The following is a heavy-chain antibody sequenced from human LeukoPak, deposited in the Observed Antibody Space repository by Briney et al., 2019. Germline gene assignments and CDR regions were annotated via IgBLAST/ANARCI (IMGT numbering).Heavy chain of an antibody. Sequence: PGGSLRLSCAASGFTFSSYNMNWVPQAPGKGLEWVSSISSSSSYIYYADSVKGRFTISRDNAKNSLYLQMNSLRAQDTAVYYCARDPAVEASPDTWGQGTLVTVSS. CDR2: ISSSSSYI. V-gene: IGHV3-21*01. D-gene: IGHD2-2*01. J-gene: IGHJ5*02. CDR1: GFTFSSYN. CDR3: ARDPAVEASPDT.